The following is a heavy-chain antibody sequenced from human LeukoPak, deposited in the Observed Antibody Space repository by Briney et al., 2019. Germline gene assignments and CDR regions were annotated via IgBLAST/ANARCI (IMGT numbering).Heavy chain of an antibody. CDR1: GGSFSGYY. CDR3: ARDRKYYYHMDV. V-gene: IGHV4-34*01. Sequence: PSETLSLTCAVHGGSFSGYYWSWIRQPPGKGLEWIGEINHSGSTNYNPSLKSRVTISVDTSKNQFSLNLTSLTAADTAVYYCARDRKYYYHMDVWGKGTTVTVS. CDR2: INHSGST. J-gene: IGHJ6*03. D-gene: IGHD1-14*01.